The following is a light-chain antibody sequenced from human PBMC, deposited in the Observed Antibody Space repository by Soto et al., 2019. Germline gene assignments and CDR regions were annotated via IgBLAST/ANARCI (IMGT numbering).Light chain of an antibody. CDR2: GAS. V-gene: IGKV3D-15*01. CDR1: QSVNIY. Sequence: MNQSPSSLSASVGDRVTITCRASQSVNIYLAWYQQKPGQAPRLLIFGASSRATGIPARFSGSGSGTEFNLTISSLQSEDFAVYFCQQYDDWLRLTFGGGTKVDIK. CDR3: QQYDDWLRLT. J-gene: IGKJ4*01.